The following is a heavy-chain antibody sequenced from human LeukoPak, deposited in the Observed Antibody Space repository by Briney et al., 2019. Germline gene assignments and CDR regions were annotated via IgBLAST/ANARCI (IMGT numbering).Heavy chain of an antibody. J-gene: IGHJ4*02. CDR1: GFTFSTYE. CDR3: ARSTFLGY. Sequence: GGSLRLSCAASGFTFSTYEMNWVHQAPGKGLEWVSYISSSGSTVYYADSVKGRFTISRDNAKSSLHLQMNSLRAEDTAVYYCARSTFLGYWGQGTLVTVSS. V-gene: IGHV3-48*03. CDR2: ISSSGSTV. D-gene: IGHD2/OR15-2a*01.